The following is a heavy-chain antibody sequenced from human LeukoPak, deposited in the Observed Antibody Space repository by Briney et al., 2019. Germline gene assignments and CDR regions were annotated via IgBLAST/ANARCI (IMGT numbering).Heavy chain of an antibody. CDR1: GGSISSYY. CDR3: ARSDSGYSSGWYLY. CDR2: IYYSGST. V-gene: IGHV4-59*01. J-gene: IGHJ4*02. D-gene: IGHD6-19*01. Sequence: SETLSLTCTVSGGSISSYYWSWIRQPPGKGLEWIGYIYYSGSTNYNPSLKSRVTISVDTSKNQFSLKLSSVTAADTAVYYCARSDSGYSSGWYLYWGQGTLVTVSS.